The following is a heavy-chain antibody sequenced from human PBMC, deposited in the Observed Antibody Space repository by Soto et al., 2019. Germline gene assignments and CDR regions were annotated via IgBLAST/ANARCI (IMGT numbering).Heavy chain of an antibody. V-gene: IGHV1-3*01. CDR3: ARDDSSSWYFDY. Sequence: ASVKVSCKASGYTFTSYSMHWVRQAPGQRLEWMGWINAGNGNTKYSQKFQGRVTITRDTSASTAYMELSSLRSEDTAVYYCARDDSSSWYFDYWGQGTLVTVSS. CDR1: GYTFTSYS. CDR2: INAGNGNT. D-gene: IGHD6-13*01. J-gene: IGHJ4*02.